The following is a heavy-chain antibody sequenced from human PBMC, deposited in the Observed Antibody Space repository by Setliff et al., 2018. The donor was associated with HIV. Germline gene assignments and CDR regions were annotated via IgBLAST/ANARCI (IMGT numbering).Heavy chain of an antibody. Sequence: SETLSLTCTVSGGSISSSSYYWGWIRQPPGKGLEWTGSIYYSGSTYYNPSLKSRVTISVDTSKNQFSLKLSSVTAADTAVYYCARKSPYDFWSGYYMGRDYYYMDVWGKGTTVTVSS. CDR3: ARKSPYDFWSGYYMGRDYYYMDV. V-gene: IGHV4-39*01. CDR2: IYYSGST. CDR1: GGSISSSSYY. J-gene: IGHJ6*03. D-gene: IGHD3-3*01.